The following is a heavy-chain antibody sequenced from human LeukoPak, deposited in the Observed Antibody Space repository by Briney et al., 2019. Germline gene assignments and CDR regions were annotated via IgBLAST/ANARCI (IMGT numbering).Heavy chain of an antibody. CDR1: GYTFTSYG. CDR3: ASDRAGYSSGWYGEGDY. J-gene: IGHJ4*02. CDR2: ISAYNGNT. Sequence: ASVKVSCKASGYTFTSYGISWVRQAPGQGLEWMGWISAYNGNTNYAQKLQGRVTMTTDTSTSTAYMELRSLRSDDTAVYYCASDRAGYSSGWYGEGDYWGQGTLVTVSS. D-gene: IGHD6-19*01. V-gene: IGHV1-18*04.